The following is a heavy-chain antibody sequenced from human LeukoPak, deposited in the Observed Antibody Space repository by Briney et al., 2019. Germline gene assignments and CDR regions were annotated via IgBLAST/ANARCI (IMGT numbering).Heavy chain of an antibody. Sequence: MTSETLSLTCAVYGGSFSGYYWSWIRQVPGKGPGWIGEIDHSGRTNANSSLRSRVTMSVDMSKNQFSLRLNSVTAADTAVYYCARKSILTSGRKPYDYWDQGALVTVSS. CDR1: GGSFSGYY. V-gene: IGHV4-34*01. CDR2: IDHSGRT. D-gene: IGHD2-15*01. J-gene: IGHJ4*02. CDR3: ARKSILTSGRKPYDY.